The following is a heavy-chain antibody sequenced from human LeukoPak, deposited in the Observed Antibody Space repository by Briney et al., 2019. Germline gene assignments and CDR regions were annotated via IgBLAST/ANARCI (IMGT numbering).Heavy chain of an antibody. J-gene: IGHJ4*02. CDR2: INSDGSST. V-gene: IGHV3-74*01. CDR1: GFTFSNYW. CDR3: ARAKRGSGSSTDY. D-gene: IGHD6-13*01. Sequence: PGGSLRLSCAASGFTFSNYWMHWVRQAPGKGLVWVSRINSDGSSTDYSDSVKGRFAISRDNAKNTLYLQMNSLRAEDTAVYYCARAKRGSGSSTDYWGQGTLVTVSS.